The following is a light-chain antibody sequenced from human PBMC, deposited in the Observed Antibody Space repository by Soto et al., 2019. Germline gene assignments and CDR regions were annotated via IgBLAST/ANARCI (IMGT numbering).Light chain of an antibody. CDR1: QSISSS. V-gene: IGKV1-39*01. CDR2: AAS. CDR3: QQTYSSPRT. J-gene: IGKJ1*01. Sequence: DIQMTQSPSSLSASVGDRVTMTCRTNQSISSSVNWYQQKPGKAPKVLIYAASNLQSGVPSRFSGRGSGTDFTLPITSLQPEDFATYFCQQTYSSPRTFGQGTKVEIK.